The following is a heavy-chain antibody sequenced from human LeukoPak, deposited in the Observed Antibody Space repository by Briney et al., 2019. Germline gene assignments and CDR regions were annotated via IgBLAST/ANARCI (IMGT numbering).Heavy chain of an antibody. V-gene: IGHV4-30-2*01. Sequence: SETLSLTCAVSGGSISSGGYSWSWIRQPPGKGLEWIGYIYHSGSTYYNPSLKSRVTISVDRSKNQFSLKLSSVTAADTAVYYCAREDSGYYYVYWGQGTLVTVSS. CDR1: GGSISSGGYS. D-gene: IGHD3-22*01. J-gene: IGHJ4*02. CDR3: AREDSGYYYVY. CDR2: IYHSGST.